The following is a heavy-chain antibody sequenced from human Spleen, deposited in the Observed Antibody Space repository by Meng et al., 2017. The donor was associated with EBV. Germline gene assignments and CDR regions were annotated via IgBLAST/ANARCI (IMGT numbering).Heavy chain of an antibody. V-gene: IGHV1-18*01. D-gene: IGHD6-19*01. CDR3: ARGGDGSGWTYYLDY. CDR2: ISPYNRKT. CDR1: GYTFTTYG. Sequence: QVQLVQSGPEVKKPGVSVNVPCKASGYTFTTYGISWVRQAPGQGLEWMGWISPYNRKTNYAQKVQGRVTVTTDTSTSTAYMEMRSLTTDDTAVYYCARGGDGSGWTYYLDYWGQGTLVTVSS. J-gene: IGHJ4*01.